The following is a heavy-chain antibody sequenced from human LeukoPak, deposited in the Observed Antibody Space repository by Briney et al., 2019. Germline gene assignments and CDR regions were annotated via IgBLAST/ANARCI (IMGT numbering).Heavy chain of an antibody. CDR1: GYSISSGYY. CDR2: IYHSGST. CDR3: AREGLNMVRGVIPKEAWGWFDP. D-gene: IGHD3-10*01. Sequence: SETLSLTCTVSGYSISSGYYWGWLRQPPGKGLEWIGSIYHSGSTYYNPSLKSQVTISVDTSKNQFSLKLTSVTAADTAVYYCAREGLNMVRGVIPKEAWGWFDPWGQGTLVTVSS. V-gene: IGHV4-38-2*02. J-gene: IGHJ5*02.